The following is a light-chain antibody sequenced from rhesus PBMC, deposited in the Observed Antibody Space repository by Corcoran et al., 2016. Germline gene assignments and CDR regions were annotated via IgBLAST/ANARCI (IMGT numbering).Light chain of an antibody. CDR2: KAA. V-gene: IGKV1-74*01. Sequence: DIQMTQSPSSLSASVGDRVTITCRASENVNNYLNWYQQKPGKAPKLLIYKAATLQSGVPSRFSGSGSGTDYTFTIRSLQSEDVATYYCRHNYVTPYSFGQGTKVEIK. J-gene: IGKJ2*01. CDR1: ENVNNY. CDR3: RHNYVTPYS.